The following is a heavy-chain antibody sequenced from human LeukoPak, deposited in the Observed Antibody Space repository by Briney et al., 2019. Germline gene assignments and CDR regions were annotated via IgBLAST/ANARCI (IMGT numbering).Heavy chain of an antibody. CDR2: IKQDDSQK. CDR3: ARWRSLQSEFDH. CDR1: EFTLSNYC. Sequence: GGSLRLSCAASEFTLSNYCISWVRQAPGKGLGWVAHIKQDDSQKYYVDSVKGRFTISRDNAKNSLYLQMNSLRAEDTAVYYCARWRSLQSEFDHWGQGTLVTVSS. D-gene: IGHD3-3*01. J-gene: IGHJ4*02. V-gene: IGHV3-7*01.